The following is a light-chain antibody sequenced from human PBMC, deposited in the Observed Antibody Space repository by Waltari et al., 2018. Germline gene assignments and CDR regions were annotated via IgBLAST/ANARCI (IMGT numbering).Light chain of an antibody. CDR2: WAS. Sequence: DIVMTQSPDSLAVSLGERATINCKSSQSLLYNSNDQNYLAWYQHKPGQPPNLLIYWASTRHSWVPDRFSGSGSATDFTLTISSLQAEDVAVYYCQQYYSRRTFGQGTKVEIK. J-gene: IGKJ1*01. V-gene: IGKV4-1*01. CDR1: QSLLYNSNDQNY. CDR3: QQYYSRRT.